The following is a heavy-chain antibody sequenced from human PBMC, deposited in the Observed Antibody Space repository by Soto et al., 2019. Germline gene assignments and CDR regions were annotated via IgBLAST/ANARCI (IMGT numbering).Heavy chain of an antibody. CDR1: GFTFSSYG. D-gene: IGHD6-19*01. Sequence: LSLTCAASGFTFSSYGMHWVRQAPGKGLEWVAVIWYDGSNKYYADSVKGRFTISRDNSKNTLYLQMNSLRAEDTAVYYCAKDKVVVAGTENYSDYWGQGTKVTVSS. J-gene: IGHJ4*02. CDR2: IWYDGSNK. V-gene: IGHV3-33*06. CDR3: AKDKVVVAGTENYSDY.